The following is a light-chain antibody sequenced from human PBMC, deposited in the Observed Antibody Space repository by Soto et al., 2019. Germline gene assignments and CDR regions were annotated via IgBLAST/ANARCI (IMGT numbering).Light chain of an antibody. CDR1: SSNIGNNY. CDR2: DNN. V-gene: IGLV1-51*01. Sequence: QSVLTQPPSVSAAPGQRVTISCSGSSSNIGNNYVSWYQQLPGTAPKRLIYDNNERPSGIPDRFSGSKSGTSATLGITGLQTGDEADYYRGAWDSSLRAYVFGTGTKLTVL. CDR3: GAWDSSLRAYV. J-gene: IGLJ1*01.